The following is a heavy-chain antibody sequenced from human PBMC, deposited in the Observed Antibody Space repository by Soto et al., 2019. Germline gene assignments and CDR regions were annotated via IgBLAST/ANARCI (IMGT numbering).Heavy chain of an antibody. CDR2: ISYSGST. Sequence: SETLSLTCTVSGGSMSSHYWTWLRQPPGKGLEWIGYISYSGSTYYNPSLKSRVTISADTSRNQFSLKLSSVIAADTAVYYCARDSTLAYWGQGTLVTVSS. J-gene: IGHJ4*02. CDR3: ARDSTLAY. V-gene: IGHV4-59*11. CDR1: GGSMSSHY.